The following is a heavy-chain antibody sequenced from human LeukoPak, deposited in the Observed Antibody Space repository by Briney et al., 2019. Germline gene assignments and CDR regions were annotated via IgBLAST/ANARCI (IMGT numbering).Heavy chain of an antibody. V-gene: IGHV1-18*01. CDR1: GYTFTSYG. CDR2: ISAYNGNT. Sequence: KXSCKASGYTFTSYGISWERQAPGQGFGWMGWISAYNGNTNYAQELQGRVTMTTDTSTSTAYMELRSLRSDDTAVYYCARAGTTTFYYYGMDVWGQGTTVTVSS. D-gene: IGHD1-7*01. J-gene: IGHJ6*02. CDR3: ARAGTTTFYYYGMDV.